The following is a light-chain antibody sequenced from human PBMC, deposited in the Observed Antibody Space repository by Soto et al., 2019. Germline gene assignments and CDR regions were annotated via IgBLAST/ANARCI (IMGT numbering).Light chain of an antibody. V-gene: IGKV4-1*01. J-gene: IGKJ2*02. CDR1: QSVLYSSNNKNY. CDR3: QQYYRTPRT. Sequence: DIVMTQSPDSLAVSLGERATINCKSSQSVLYSSNNKNYLAWYQQKPGQPPKLLIYWASTRESGVPDRFSGSGSGTDFTLTIRSLQAEDVAVYYCQQYYRTPRTFGQGTKLEIK. CDR2: WAS.